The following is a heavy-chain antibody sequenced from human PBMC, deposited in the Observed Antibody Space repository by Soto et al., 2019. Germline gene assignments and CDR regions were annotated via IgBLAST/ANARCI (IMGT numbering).Heavy chain of an antibody. D-gene: IGHD3-3*01. Sequence: GESLKISCKGSGYNFAGYWIAWVRQMPGKGLELMGIIYPSDSDTRYRPSFQGQVTISADKSISSAYLQWSSLRASDTAMYYCARGGVSTRTFDYWGQGTPVTAPQ. CDR3: ARGGVSTRTFDY. J-gene: IGHJ4*02. CDR1: GYNFAGYW. CDR2: IYPSDSDT. V-gene: IGHV5-51*01.